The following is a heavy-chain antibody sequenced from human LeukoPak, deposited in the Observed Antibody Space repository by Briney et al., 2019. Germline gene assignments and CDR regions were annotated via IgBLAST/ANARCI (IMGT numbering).Heavy chain of an antibody. D-gene: IGHD3-3*01. CDR2: IYYSGST. V-gene: IGHV4-39*07. J-gene: IGHJ4*02. CDR3: ARLLYDYWSGSYYYFDY. Sequence: SETLSLTCTVSGGSISSSSSTCHWGWIRQPPGGGLEWIGSIYYSGSTYYNPSLKSRVTVSVDMSKTQFSLKLSSVTAADTAVYYCARLLYDYWSGSYYYFDYWGQGTLVTVSS. CDR1: GGSISSSSSTCH.